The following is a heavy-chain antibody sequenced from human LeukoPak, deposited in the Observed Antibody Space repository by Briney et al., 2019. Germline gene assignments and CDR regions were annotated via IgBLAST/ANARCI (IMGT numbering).Heavy chain of an antibody. D-gene: IGHD4-17*01. J-gene: IGHJ4*02. CDR1: GSRFADSW. Sequence: GESLKISCKGSGSRFADSWIGWVRQVPGKGLEWMGLIYPGDSDTRYSPSFQGQVSISVDKSISTTFLQWSSLKASDTAMYYCARQYGRPFDFWGQGTLVTVSS. V-gene: IGHV5-51*01. CDR2: IYPGDSDT. CDR3: ARQYGRPFDF.